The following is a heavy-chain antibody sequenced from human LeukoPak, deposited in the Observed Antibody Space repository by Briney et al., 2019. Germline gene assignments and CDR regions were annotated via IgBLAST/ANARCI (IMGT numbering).Heavy chain of an antibody. CDR1: GGSISSYY. V-gene: IGHV4-59*01. CDR3: ARGGWYPESFQH. J-gene: IGHJ1*01. D-gene: IGHD6-19*01. Sequence: ASETLSLTCTVSGGSISSYYWNWIRQPPGKGLEWIGYIYYSGSTNYNPSLKSRVTISVDTSKNQFSLKLSSVTAADTAVYYCARGGWYPESFQHWGQGALVTVSS. CDR2: IYYSGST.